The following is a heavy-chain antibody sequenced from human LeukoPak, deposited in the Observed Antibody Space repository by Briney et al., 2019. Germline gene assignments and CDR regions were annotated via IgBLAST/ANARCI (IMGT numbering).Heavy chain of an antibody. D-gene: IGHD2-21*02. CDR3: ARDLSCGGDCYSNDAFDI. Sequence: GGSLRLSCTASGFTFSSYEMNWVRQAPGKGLPWISYISTSGSITDYADSVKGRFTISRDNAQNSLYLQMNSLRAEDTAIYYCARDLSCGGDCYSNDAFDIWGQGTMVTVSS. CDR2: ISTSGSIT. J-gene: IGHJ3*02. CDR1: GFTFSSYE. V-gene: IGHV3-48*03.